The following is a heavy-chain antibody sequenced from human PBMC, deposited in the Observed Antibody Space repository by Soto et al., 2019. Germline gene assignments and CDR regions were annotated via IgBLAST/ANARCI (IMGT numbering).Heavy chain of an antibody. CDR1: GFTFDDYA. V-gene: IGHV3-9*01. J-gene: IGHJ4*02. CDR2: ISWNSGSI. CDR3: AKDMGYGSGSPIDY. Sequence: SLRLSCAASGFTFDDYAMHWVRQAPGKGLEWVSGISWNSGSIGYADSVKGRFTISRDNAKNSLYLQMNSLRAEDTALYYCAKDMGYGSGSPIDYWGQGTLVTVSS. D-gene: IGHD3-10*01.